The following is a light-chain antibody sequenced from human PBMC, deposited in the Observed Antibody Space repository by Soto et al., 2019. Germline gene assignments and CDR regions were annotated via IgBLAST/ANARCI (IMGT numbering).Light chain of an antibody. CDR1: SSNIGSHY. CDR3: AAWDDSLSGVV. Sequence: QSVVTQPPSASGTPGQRVTISCSGSSSNIGSHYVYWYQHLPGTAPKLLTYRNDQRPSGVPDRFSGSKSGTSASLAISGLRSEDEADYYCAAWDDSLSGVVFGEGTKLTVL. CDR2: RND. J-gene: IGLJ2*01. V-gene: IGLV1-47*01.